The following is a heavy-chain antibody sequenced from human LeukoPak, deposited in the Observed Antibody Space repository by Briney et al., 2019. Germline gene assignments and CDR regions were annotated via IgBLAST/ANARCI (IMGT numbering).Heavy chain of an antibody. D-gene: IGHD3-22*01. Sequence: QPGGSLKLSWAAAGFTFSNYWMHWVRQAPGKGLVWVSRIKSDGRTNYADSVKGRFTISRDNAKNTVSLQMNSLRAEDTGVYYCARAPSEIGGYYPEYFRHWGQGTLVTVSS. CDR1: GFTFSNYW. CDR3: ARAPSEIGGYYPEYFRH. J-gene: IGHJ1*01. V-gene: IGHV3-74*01. CDR2: IKSDGRT.